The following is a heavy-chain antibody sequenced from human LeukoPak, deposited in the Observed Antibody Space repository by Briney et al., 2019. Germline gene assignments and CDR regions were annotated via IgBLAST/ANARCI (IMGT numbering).Heavy chain of an antibody. V-gene: IGHV1-8*03. CDR1: GYTFTSYD. D-gene: IGHD3-9*01. CDR2: MNPNSGNT. Sequence: ASVKVSCKASGYTFTSYDINWVRQATGQGLEWMGWMNPNSGNTGYAQKFQGRVTITRNTSISTAYMELSSLRSEDTAVYYCARAPRYFDWVFFDYWGQGTLVTVSS. CDR3: ARAPRYFDWVFFDY. J-gene: IGHJ4*02.